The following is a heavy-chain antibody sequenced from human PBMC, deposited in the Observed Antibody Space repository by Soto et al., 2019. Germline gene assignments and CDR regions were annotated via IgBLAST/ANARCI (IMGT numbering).Heavy chain of an antibody. CDR3: VKEGRYSGYDFSDY. D-gene: IGHD5-12*01. CDR1: GFTFSSYA. J-gene: IGHJ4*02. V-gene: IGHV3-64D*08. Sequence: EVQLVESGGGLVQPGGSLRLSCSASGFTFSSYAMHWVRQAPGKGLEYVSAISSNGGSTYYADSVKGRFTISRDNSKTNLYLHMSSLRAEDTAVYYCVKEGRYSGYDFSDYWGQGTLVTVSS. CDR2: ISSNGGST.